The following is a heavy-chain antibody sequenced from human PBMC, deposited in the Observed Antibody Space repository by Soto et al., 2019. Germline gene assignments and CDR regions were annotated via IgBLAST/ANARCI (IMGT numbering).Heavy chain of an antibody. J-gene: IGHJ3*02. V-gene: IGHV4-31*03. CDR1: GGSINSGGYY. Sequence: QVQLQESGPGLVKPSQTLSLSCTVSGGSINSGGYYWSWIRQHPGKGLEWIGHIFHSGSTYYNPSLRSRVTISLDTSKNQFSLKLSSVSAADTAVYWCARDRYGDYTLGHHNAYDIWGQGTMVTVSS. D-gene: IGHD4-17*01. CDR3: ARDRYGDYTLGHHNAYDI. CDR2: IFHSGST.